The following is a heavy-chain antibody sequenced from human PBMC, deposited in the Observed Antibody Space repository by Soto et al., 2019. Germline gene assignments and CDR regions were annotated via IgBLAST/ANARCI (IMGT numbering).Heavy chain of an antibody. J-gene: IGHJ5*02. CDR3: ARRDYYDSSGYLRFDP. CDR1: GGSFSGYY. D-gene: IGHD3-22*01. V-gene: IGHV4-34*01. CDR2: INHSGST. Sequence: PSETLSLTWAVEGGSFSGYYWSWIRQPPGKGLEWIGEINHSGSTNYNPSPKSRVTISVDTSKNQFSLKLSSVTAADTAVYYCARRDYYDSSGYLRFDPWGQGTLVTVSS.